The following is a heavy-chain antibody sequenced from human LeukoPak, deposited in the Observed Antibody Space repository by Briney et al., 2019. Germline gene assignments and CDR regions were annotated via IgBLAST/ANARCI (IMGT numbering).Heavy chain of an antibody. CDR2: IHHSGST. CDR3: ARVRGVTPAEYFQH. CDR1: GYSISSGYY. V-gene: IGHV4-38-2*02. J-gene: IGHJ1*01. Sequence: SETLSLTCTVSGYSISSGYYWGWIRQPPGKGLEWIGSIHHSGSTYYNPSLKSRVTISVDTSKNQFSLKLSSVTAADTAVYYCARVRGVTPAEYFQHWGQGTLVTVSS. D-gene: IGHD3-10*01.